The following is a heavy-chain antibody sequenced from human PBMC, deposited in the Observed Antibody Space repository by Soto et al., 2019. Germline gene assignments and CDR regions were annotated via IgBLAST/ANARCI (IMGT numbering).Heavy chain of an antibody. CDR1: GYTFTSYG. D-gene: IGHD2-2*02. V-gene: IGHV1-18*01. Sequence: QIQLVQSGTEVREPGASVKVSCQASGYTFTSYGIIWVRQAPGQGLELMGWISGYNNNKNYAQKYQARVTMTTDTSTRTAYMELRSLRSDDTDVYYCARVGAIALSAADYWGQGTLVTVSS. J-gene: IGHJ4*02. CDR2: ISGYNNNK. CDR3: ARVGAIALSAADY.